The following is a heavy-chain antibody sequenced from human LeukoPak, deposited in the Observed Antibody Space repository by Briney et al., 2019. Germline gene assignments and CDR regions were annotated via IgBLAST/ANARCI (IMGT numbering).Heavy chain of an antibody. D-gene: IGHD6-19*01. V-gene: IGHV3-21*01. J-gene: IGHJ4*02. CDR1: GFTFSSYS. Sequence: PGGPLRLSRAPSGFTFSSYSMNWVRHAPGKGLEWVSSISSSSSYIYSADSVKGRFTISRDNAKNSLYLQMNSLRAEDTAVYYCARDWKSGWYSAFDYWGQGTLVTVSS. CDR3: ARDWKSGWYSAFDY. CDR2: ISSSSSYI.